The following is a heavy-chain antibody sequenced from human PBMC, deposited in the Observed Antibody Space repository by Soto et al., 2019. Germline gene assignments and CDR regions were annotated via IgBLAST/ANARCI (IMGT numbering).Heavy chain of an antibody. J-gene: IGHJ4*02. CDR3: ARALGDIVATDWSYFDY. Sequence: GSLRVSSGASGFSLSDYYINWIRQAPGKGLEWVSYISSSGSTIYYADSVKGRFTISRDNAKNSLYLQMNSLRAEDTAVYYCARALGDIVATDWSYFDYWGQGTLVTVSS. CDR2: ISSSGSTI. D-gene: IGHD5-12*01. V-gene: IGHV3-11*01. CDR1: GFSLSDYY.